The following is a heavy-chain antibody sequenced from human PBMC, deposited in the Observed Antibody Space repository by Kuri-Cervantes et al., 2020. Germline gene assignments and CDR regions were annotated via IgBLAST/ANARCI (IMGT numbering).Heavy chain of an antibody. CDR3: ASATSNWLGALDY. Sequence: ASVKVSCKASGYTFTGYYMHWLRQAPGQGLEWMGWINPNSGGTNYAQNFQGRVTMTRDTSISTAYMELSSLRSEDTAVYYCASATSNWLGALDYWGQGTLVTVSS. CDR1: GYTFTGYY. CDR2: INPNSGGT. V-gene: IGHV1-2*02. D-gene: IGHD1-1*01. J-gene: IGHJ4*02.